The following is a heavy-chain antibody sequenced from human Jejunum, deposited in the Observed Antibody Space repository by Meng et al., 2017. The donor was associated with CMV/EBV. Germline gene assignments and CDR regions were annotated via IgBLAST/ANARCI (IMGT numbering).Heavy chain of an antibody. CDR1: GLTFSSYS. CDR2: ITSSSSTI. CDR3: ARDPVLNGLDV. V-gene: IGHV3-48*04. Sequence: AATGLTFSSYSMNWVRQAPGKGLEWVGYITSSSSTIYYADSVKGRFTISRDNAKNSLYLKINSLRAEDTAVYYCARDPVLNGLDVWGQGATVTVSS. J-gene: IGHJ6*02.